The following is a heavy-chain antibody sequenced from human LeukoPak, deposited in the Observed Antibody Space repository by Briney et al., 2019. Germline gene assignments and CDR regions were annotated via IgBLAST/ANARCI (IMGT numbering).Heavy chain of an antibody. V-gene: IGHV4-59*10. D-gene: IGHD4-17*01. J-gene: IGHJ4*02. CDR2: IYTSGST. CDR3: AADYGDSRADY. Sequence: SETLSLTCAVYGGSFSGYYWSWIRQPAGKGLEWIGRIYTSGSTNYNPSLKSRVTMSVDTSKSQFSLRVNSVTAADTAVYYCAADYGDSRADYWGQGTLVTVSS. CDR1: GGSFSGYY.